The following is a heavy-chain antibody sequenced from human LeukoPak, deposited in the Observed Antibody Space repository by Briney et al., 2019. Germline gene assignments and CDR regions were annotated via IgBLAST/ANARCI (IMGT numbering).Heavy chain of an antibody. V-gene: IGHV3-53*01. CDR2: FSSGGST. CDR3: VRAQFAFGLSDY. D-gene: IGHD3/OR15-3a*01. J-gene: IGHJ4*02. CDR1: GFTVSSNY. Sequence: PGWSLSLSCAASGFTVSSNYMSWVRQAPGKGLGLVSVFSSGGSTSYADSFKGRFTISTDSSKNTLYLQRNSLKAEDTAMYYCVRAQFAFGLSDYWGQGTLVTVSS.